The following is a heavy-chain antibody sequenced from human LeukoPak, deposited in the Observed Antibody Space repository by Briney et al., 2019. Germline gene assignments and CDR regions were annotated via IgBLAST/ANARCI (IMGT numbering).Heavy chain of an antibody. CDR2: ISWNSGSI. CDR3: AKDGDDILTGYYDY. V-gene: IGHV3-9*01. J-gene: IGHJ4*02. CDR1: GFTFDDYA. D-gene: IGHD3-9*01. Sequence: GGSLRLSCAASGFTFDDYAMHWVRQAPGKGLEWVSGISWNSGSIGYADSVKGRFTISRDNAKNSLYLQMNGLRAEDTALYYCAKDGDDILTGYYDYWGQGTLVTVSS.